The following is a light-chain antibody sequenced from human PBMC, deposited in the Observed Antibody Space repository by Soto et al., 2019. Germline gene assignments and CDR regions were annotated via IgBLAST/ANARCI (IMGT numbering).Light chain of an antibody. V-gene: IGKV3-20*01. J-gene: IGKJ4*01. CDR2: RAS. CDR1: QSVSSNY. Sequence: PGERDNLSCRASQSVSSNYLAWYQQKPGQTPKVXIYRASTRATGIPDRFSGSGSGTDFTLTISRLEAEDFAVYYCQQYGSSPLTFGGGTKVDIK. CDR3: QQYGSSPLT.